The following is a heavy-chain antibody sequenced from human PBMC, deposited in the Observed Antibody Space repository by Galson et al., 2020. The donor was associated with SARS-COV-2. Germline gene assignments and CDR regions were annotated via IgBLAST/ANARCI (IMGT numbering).Heavy chain of an antibody. J-gene: IGHJ4*02. V-gene: IGHV1-3*01. CDR3: ARGRFTGPGWITYFDY. CDR1: GYTFTSYA. D-gene: IGHD3-16*01. CDR2: INAGNGNT. Sequence: ASVKVSCKASGYTFTSYAMHWVRQAPGQRLEWMGWINAGNGNTKYSQKFQGRVTITRDTSASTAYMELSSLRSEDTAVYYCARGRFTGPGWITYFDYWGQGTLVTVSS.